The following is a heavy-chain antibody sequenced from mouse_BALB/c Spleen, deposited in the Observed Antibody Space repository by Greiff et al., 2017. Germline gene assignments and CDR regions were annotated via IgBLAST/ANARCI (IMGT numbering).Heavy chain of an antibody. CDR3: ARDANFAY. Sequence: EVQGVESGGGLVQPGGSLRLSCATSGFTFTDYYMSWVRQPPGKALEWLGFIRNKANGYTTEYSASVKGRFTISRDNSQSILYLQMNTLRAEDSATYYCARDANFAYWGQGTLVTVSA. D-gene: IGHD4-1*01. J-gene: IGHJ3*01. CDR2: IRNKANGYTT. CDR1: GFTFTDYY. V-gene: IGHV7-3*02.